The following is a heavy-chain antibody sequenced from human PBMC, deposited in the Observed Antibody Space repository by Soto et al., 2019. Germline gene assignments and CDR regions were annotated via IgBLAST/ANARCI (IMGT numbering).Heavy chain of an antibody. Sequence: QVQLVESGGGVVQPGRSLRLSCAASGFTFSSYGMHWVRQAPGKGLEGVAVIWYDGSNKYYADSVKGRFTISRDNSKNTLYLQMNSLRAEDTAVYYCARVDDYGDYSVGIDYWGQGTLVTVSS. CDR3: ARVDDYGDYSVGIDY. CDR1: GFTFSSYG. J-gene: IGHJ4*02. CDR2: IWYDGSNK. D-gene: IGHD4-17*01. V-gene: IGHV3-33*01.